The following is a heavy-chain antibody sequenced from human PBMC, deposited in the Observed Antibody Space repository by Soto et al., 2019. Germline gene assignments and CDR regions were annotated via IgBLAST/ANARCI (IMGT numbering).Heavy chain of an antibody. Sequence: GSLRLSCAASGFTFSSYSMNWVRQAPGKGLEWVSSISSSSSYIYYADSVKGRFTISRDNAKNSLYLQMNSLRAEDTAVYYCARAQLSIAARLGFYYYYGMDVWGQGTTVTVSS. CDR2: ISSSSSYI. CDR3: ARAQLSIAARLGFYYYYGMDV. D-gene: IGHD6-6*01. CDR1: GFTFSSYS. J-gene: IGHJ6*02. V-gene: IGHV3-21*01.